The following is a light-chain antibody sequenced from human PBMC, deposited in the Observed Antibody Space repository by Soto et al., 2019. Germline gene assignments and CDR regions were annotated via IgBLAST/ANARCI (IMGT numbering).Light chain of an antibody. CDR1: SDDVGGYNY. CDR3: SSYRSGNNLVV. Sequence: VLTQPASVSGSPGQSITISCTGTSDDVGGYNYVSWYQQHPGKAPKLMIFEVNNRPSGVSNRFSGSRSGNTASLTISGLEAEEEADYYCSSYRSGNNLVVFGGGTKVTVL. J-gene: IGLJ2*01. V-gene: IGLV2-14*01. CDR2: EVN.